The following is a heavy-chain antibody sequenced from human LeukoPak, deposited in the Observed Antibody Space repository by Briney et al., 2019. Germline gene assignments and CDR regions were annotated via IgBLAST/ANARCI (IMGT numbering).Heavy chain of an antibody. CDR2: ISYDGSNK. J-gene: IGHJ4*02. CDR1: GFTFSSYA. V-gene: IGHV3-30-3*01. CDR3: ARSPTVTTSSGYRFDY. Sequence: GGSLRLSCAASGFTFSSYAMHWVRQAPGKGLGWVAVISYDGSNKYYADSVKGRFTISRDNSKNTLYLQMNSLRAEDTAVYYCARSPTVTTSSGYRFDYWGQGTLVTVSS. D-gene: IGHD4-17*01.